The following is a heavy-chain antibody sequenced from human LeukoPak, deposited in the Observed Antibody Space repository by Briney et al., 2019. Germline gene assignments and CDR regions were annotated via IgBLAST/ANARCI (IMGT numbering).Heavy chain of an antibody. CDR3: ARALGYCSSTSCDDY. V-gene: IGHV1-46*01. CDR2: INPSGGST. D-gene: IGHD2-2*01. CDR1: GYTFTSYY. J-gene: IGHJ4*02. Sequence: ASGKVSCKASGYTFTSYYMHWVRQAPGQGLEWMGIINPSGGSTSYAQKFQGRVTMTRDTSTSTVYMELSSLRSEDTAVYYCARALGYCSSTSCDDYWGQGTLVTVSS.